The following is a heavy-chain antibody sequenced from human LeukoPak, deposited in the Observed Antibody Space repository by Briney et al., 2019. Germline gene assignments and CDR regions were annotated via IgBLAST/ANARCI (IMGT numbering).Heavy chain of an antibody. CDR3: ARQTNYDILIGYFDH. D-gene: IGHD3-9*01. CDR1: GYSFSNNW. J-gene: IGHJ4*02. Sequence: KPGESLMISCKGSGYSFSNNWIAWVRQMPGNDLEWMGIIYPGDSDTRYSPSFQGQVTISVDKSVSTAYLQWSSLKASDTAIYYCARQTNYDILIGYFDHWGRGTLVTVSS. V-gene: IGHV5-51*01. CDR2: IYPGDSDT.